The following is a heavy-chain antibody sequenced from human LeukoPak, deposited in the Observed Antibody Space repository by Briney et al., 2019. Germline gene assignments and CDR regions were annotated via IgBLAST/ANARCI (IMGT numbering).Heavy chain of an antibody. J-gene: IGHJ6*03. CDR2: INPNSGGT. V-gene: IGHV1-2*02. Sequence: ASVKVSCKASGYTFTGYYMHWVRQAPGQGLEWMGWINPNSGGTNYAQKFQGRVTMTRNTSISTAYMELSSLRSEDTAVYYCARSHYYYYMDVWGKGTTVTISS. CDR3: ARSHYYYYMDV. CDR1: GYTFTGYY.